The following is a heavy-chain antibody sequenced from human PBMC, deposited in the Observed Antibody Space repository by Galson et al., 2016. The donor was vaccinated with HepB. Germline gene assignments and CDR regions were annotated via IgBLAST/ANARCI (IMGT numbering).Heavy chain of an antibody. D-gene: IGHD3-10*01. Sequence: SVKVSCKASGYTFTDYYIHWVRQAPGQGLGWMGWINPNSGGTNYAQKFQGRVTMTRDTSISTAYMELSGLKSDDTAVYYCARVFTMVRGVTNTFYYYGMDVWGQGTTVTVSS. CDR3: ARVFTMVRGVTNTFYYYGMDV. J-gene: IGHJ6*02. CDR1: GYTFTDYY. V-gene: IGHV1-2*02. CDR2: INPNSGGT.